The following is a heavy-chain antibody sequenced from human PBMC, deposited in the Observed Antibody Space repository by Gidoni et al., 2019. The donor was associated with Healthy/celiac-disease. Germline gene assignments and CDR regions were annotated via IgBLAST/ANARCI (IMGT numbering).Heavy chain of an antibody. J-gene: IGHJ4*02. V-gene: IGHV4-34*01. D-gene: IGHD6-6*01. Sequence: QVQLQQWGAGLLKPSETLSLTCAVYGGSFSGYYWSWIRQPPGKGLEWIGEINHSGSTNYNPSLKSRVTISVDTSKNQCSLKLSSVTAADTAVYYCARTIAARRDFDYWGQGTLVTVSS. CDR2: INHSGST. CDR1: GGSFSGYY. CDR3: ARTIAARRDFDY.